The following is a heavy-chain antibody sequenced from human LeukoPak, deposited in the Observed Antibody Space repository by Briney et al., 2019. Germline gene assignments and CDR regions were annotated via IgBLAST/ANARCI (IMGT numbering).Heavy chain of an antibody. J-gene: IGHJ4*02. Sequence: GGSLRLSCTASGITCSSYSMNWVRQAPGKGLEWVSSITGISTYMYYTDSVKGRFTISRDNAKNSLYLQMNSLRAEDTAVYYCARVKSVPAARDSSLGIDYWGQGTLVTVSS. D-gene: IGHD2-2*01. CDR3: ARVKSVPAARDSSLGIDY. V-gene: IGHV3-21*01. CDR1: GITCSSYS. CDR2: ITGISTYM.